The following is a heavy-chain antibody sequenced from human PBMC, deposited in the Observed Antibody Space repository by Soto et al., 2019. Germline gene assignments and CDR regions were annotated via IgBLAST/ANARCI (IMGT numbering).Heavy chain of an antibody. CDR2: ISWNSGSI. V-gene: IGHV3-9*01. Sequence: GGSLRLSCAASGFTFNNYAMHWVRQAPGKGLEWVSGISWNSGSIGHADSVKGRFTISRDNAKNSLFLQMNSLRAEDTALYYCAKRAGYSSNRYDPFDIWGHGTMVTVSS. D-gene: IGHD6-13*01. CDR3: AKRAGYSSNRYDPFDI. CDR1: GFTFNNYA. J-gene: IGHJ3*02.